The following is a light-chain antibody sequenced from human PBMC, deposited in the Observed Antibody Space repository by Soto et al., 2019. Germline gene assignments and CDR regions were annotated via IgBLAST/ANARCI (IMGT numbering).Light chain of an antibody. Sequence: DIQMTQSPSSVSASVGDRVTITCRAGQDISSWLTWYQQKPGKAPKSLIYAASSLQSGVPIRFSGSGSGTDFSLTISSLQPEDFATYYCQQTNSAPYTFGQGTKVDIK. CDR1: QDISSW. V-gene: IGKV1-12*01. CDR3: QQTNSAPYT. CDR2: AAS. J-gene: IGKJ2*01.